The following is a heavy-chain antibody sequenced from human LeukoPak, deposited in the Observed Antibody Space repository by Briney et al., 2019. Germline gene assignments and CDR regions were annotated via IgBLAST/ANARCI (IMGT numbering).Heavy chain of an antibody. J-gene: IGHJ4*02. CDR3: AKGTLLGYCSSTSCSDFDY. CDR2: ISYDGSNT. V-gene: IGHV3-30*18. Sequence: GRSLRLSCAASGFTFSSYGMHWVRQAPGKGLEWVAVISYDGSNTYYADSVKGRFTISRDNSKNTLYLQMNSLRAEDTAVYYCAKGTLLGYCSSTSCSDFDYWGQGTLVTVSS. D-gene: IGHD2-2*01. CDR1: GFTFSSYG.